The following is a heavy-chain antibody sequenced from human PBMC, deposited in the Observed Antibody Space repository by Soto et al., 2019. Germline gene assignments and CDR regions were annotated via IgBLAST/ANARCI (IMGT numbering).Heavy chain of an antibody. Sequence: PGGSLRLSCAASGFTFSSYAMSWVRQAPGKGLEWVSAISGSGGSTYYADSVKGRFTISRDNSKNTLYLQMNSLRAEDTAVYYCANLRVSNYYYYGMDVWGQGTTVTVSS. CDR3: ANLRVSNYYYYGMDV. CDR1: GFTFSSYA. CDR2: ISGSGGST. J-gene: IGHJ6*02. V-gene: IGHV3-23*01. D-gene: IGHD4-17*01.